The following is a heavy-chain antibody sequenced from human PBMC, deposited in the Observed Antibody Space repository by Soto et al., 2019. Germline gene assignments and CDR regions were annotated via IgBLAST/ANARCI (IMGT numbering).Heavy chain of an antibody. J-gene: IGHJ3*01. Sequence: QLVQSGAEVKKPGASVKVSCKASGYTFISYGISWVRQAPGQGLEWMGWINGYNGKTNYTHRLQGRITVTTDTSTSPAYVALKSLRSDGTAVYYCMRDRGDYSDERNSPAFELWGQGTMVTISS. CDR1: GYTFISYG. V-gene: IGHV1-18*01. D-gene: IGHD4-17*01. CDR2: INGYNGKT. CDR3: MRDRGDYSDERNSPAFEL.